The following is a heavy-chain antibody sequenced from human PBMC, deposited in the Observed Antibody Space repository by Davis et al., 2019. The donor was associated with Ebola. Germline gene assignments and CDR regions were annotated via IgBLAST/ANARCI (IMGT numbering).Heavy chain of an antibody. CDR3: ARDHSSSWPNWFDP. J-gene: IGHJ5*02. CDR1: GGSISSGDYY. D-gene: IGHD6-13*01. V-gene: IGHV4-30-4*01. CDR2: IYYSGST. Sequence: SETLSLTCTVSGGSISSGDYYWSWIRQPPGKGLEWIGYIYYSGSTYYNPSLKSRVTISVDTSKNQFSLKLSSVTAADTAVYYCARDHSSSWPNWFDPWGQGTLVTVSS.